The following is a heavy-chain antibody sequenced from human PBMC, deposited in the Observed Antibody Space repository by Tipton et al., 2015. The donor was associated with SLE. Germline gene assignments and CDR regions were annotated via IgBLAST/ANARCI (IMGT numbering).Heavy chain of an antibody. CDR1: GGSISSYY. CDR3: ARLNRYSSHGVFDY. V-gene: IGHV4-4*08. CDR2: IYTSGST. Sequence: LRLSCTVSGGSISSYYWSWIRQPPGKGLEWIGYIYTSGSTNYNPPLKSRVTITVDTSKNQFSLKLSSVTAADTAVYYCARLNRYSSHGVFDYWGQGTLVTVSS. D-gene: IGHD6-13*01. J-gene: IGHJ4*02.